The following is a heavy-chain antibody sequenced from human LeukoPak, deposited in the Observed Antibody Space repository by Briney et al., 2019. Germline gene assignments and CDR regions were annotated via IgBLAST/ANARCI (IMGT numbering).Heavy chain of an antibody. D-gene: IGHD2-15*01. CDR2: ISDYNGNT. CDR1: GYTFTSYG. CDR3: ARDEYCSGGSCYMPAFDI. V-gene: IGHV1-18*01. J-gene: IGHJ3*02. Sequence: ASVKVSCKASGYTFTSYGISWVRQAPGQGLEWMGWISDYNGNTNYAQKLQGRVTMTTDTSTSTAYMELRSLRSDDTAVYYCARDEYCSGGSCYMPAFDIWGQGTMVTVSS.